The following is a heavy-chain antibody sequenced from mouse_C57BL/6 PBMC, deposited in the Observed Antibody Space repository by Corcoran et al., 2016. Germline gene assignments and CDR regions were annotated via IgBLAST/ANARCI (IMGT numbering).Heavy chain of an antibody. CDR3: ARDYSNFYFDW. CDR2: INTYSGVP. V-gene: IGHV9-3*01. Sequence: QIQLVQSGPELKKPGETVKISCKASGYTFTTYGMSWVKQDPGKGLKWMGWINTYSGVPTYADDFKGRFAFSLETSASTAYLQINNLKNEDTATYFCARDYSNFYFDWWGQGTTLTVSS. CDR1: GYTFTTYG. J-gene: IGHJ2*01. D-gene: IGHD2-5*01.